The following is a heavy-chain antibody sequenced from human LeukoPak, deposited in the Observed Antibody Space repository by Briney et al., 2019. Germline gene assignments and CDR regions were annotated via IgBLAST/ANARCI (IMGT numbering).Heavy chain of an antibody. Sequence: PGGSLRLSCAASGFTFSSYAMNWVRQIPRKGREWVSAIIVSVRTTYYADSVKGLFTISRDNSKNTLYLQMNSLRAEYTAVYYCAKDAPVNIVVLPAAHSWGQGTLVTVSS. J-gene: IGHJ4*02. CDR2: IIVSVRTT. D-gene: IGHD2-2*01. CDR1: GFTFSSYA. CDR3: AKDAPVNIVVLPAAHS. V-gene: IGHV3-23*01.